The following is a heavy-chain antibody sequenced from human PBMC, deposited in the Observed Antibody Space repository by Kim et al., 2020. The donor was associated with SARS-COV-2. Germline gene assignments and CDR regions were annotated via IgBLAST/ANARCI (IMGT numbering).Heavy chain of an antibody. CDR2: IKQDGSEK. J-gene: IGHJ4*02. Sequence: GGSLRLSCAASGFTFRSYWMTWVRQAPGKGLEWVANIKQDGSEKYYVDSVKGRFTLSRNNAKNSLYLQMNNLRAEDTALYYCARVRGGYTSSCPDYWGPGTLVTVSS. CDR3: ARVRGGYTSSCPDY. D-gene: IGHD6-13*01. CDR1: GFTFRSYW. V-gene: IGHV3-7*01.